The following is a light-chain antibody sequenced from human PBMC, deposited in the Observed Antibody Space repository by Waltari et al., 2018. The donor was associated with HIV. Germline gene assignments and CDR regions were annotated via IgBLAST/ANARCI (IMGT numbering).Light chain of an antibody. Sequence: QSVLTQPPSVSAAPGPKVTNSCSGSTSNIGNNFVSWFQQLPGLDPPPLIYENNNRPPGIPDRFSASNVGTSATLSIAGLQTGDEADYYCGTWDSSLNAVLFGGGTKLTVL. CDR1: TSNIGNNF. J-gene: IGLJ2*01. CDR3: GTWDSSLNAVL. CDR2: ENN. V-gene: IGLV1-51*01.